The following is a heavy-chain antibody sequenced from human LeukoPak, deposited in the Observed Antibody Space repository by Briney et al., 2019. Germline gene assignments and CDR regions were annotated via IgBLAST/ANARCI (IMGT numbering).Heavy chain of an antibody. Sequence: RASETLSLTCTVSGGSISSSSYYWGWIRQPPGKGLEWIGSINYSGSTYYNPSLKSRVTISVDTSKNQFSLKLSSVTAADTAVYYCARVYYYDSSGYYYFFDYWGQGTLVTVSS. D-gene: IGHD3-22*01. V-gene: IGHV4-39*07. CDR2: INYSGST. CDR3: ARVYYYDSSGYYYFFDY. CDR1: GGSISSSSYY. J-gene: IGHJ4*02.